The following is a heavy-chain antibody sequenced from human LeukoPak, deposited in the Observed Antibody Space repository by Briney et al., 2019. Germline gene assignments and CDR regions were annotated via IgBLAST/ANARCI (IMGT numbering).Heavy chain of an antibody. D-gene: IGHD4-23*01. CDR3: ARAPVVKPYYFDY. CDR2: IIPIFGTA. Sequence: SVKVSCKASGYTFTSYDISWVRQAPGQGLEWMGGIIPIFGTANYAQKFQGRVTITADKSTSTAYMELSSLRSEDTAVYYCARAPVVKPYYFDYWGQGTLVTVSS. V-gene: IGHV1-69*06. J-gene: IGHJ4*02. CDR1: GYTFTSYD.